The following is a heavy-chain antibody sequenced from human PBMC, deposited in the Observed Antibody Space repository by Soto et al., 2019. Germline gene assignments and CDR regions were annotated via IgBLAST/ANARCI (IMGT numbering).Heavy chain of an antibody. V-gene: IGHV3-23*01. D-gene: IGHD3-22*01. CDR2: ISGSGGST. CDR1: GFTFSSYA. Sequence: GGSLRLSCAASGFTFSSYAMSWVRQAPGKGLEWVSAISGSGGSTYYADSVKGRFTISRDNSKNTLYLQMNSLRAEDTAVYYCAKDRSYYDSSGYYFDFDYWGQGTLVTVSS. CDR3: AKDRSYYDSSGYYFDFDY. J-gene: IGHJ4*02.